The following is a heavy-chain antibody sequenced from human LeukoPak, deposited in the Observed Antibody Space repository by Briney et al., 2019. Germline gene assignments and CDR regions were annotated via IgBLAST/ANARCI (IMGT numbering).Heavy chain of an antibody. Sequence: ASVKVSCKASGGTFSSYAISWVRQAPGQGLEWMGGIIPIFGTANYAQKFQGRVTITTDESTSTAYMELSSLRSEDTAVYYCARQPLIAAQPLDYWGQGTLVTVSS. CDR1: GGTFSSYA. D-gene: IGHD6-6*01. V-gene: IGHV1-69*05. J-gene: IGHJ4*02. CDR3: ARQPLIAAQPLDY. CDR2: IIPIFGTA.